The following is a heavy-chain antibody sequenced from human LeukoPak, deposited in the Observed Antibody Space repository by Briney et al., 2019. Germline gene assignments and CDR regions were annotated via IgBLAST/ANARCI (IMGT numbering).Heavy chain of an antibody. CDR2: INHSGST. D-gene: IGHD2-15*01. CDR3: ARVIPSWYCSGGSCYSSPWFDP. J-gene: IGHJ5*02. CDR1: GGSFSGYY. V-gene: IGHV4-34*01. Sequence: PSETLSLTCAVYGGSFSGYYWSWIRQPPGKGLEWIGEINHSGSTNYNPSLKSRVTISVDTSKNQFSLKLSSVTAADTAVYYCARVIPSWYCSGGSCYSSPWFDPWGQGTLVTVSS.